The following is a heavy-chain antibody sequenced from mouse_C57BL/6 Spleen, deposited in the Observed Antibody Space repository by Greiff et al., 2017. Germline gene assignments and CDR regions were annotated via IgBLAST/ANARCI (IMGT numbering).Heavy chain of an antibody. CDR3: ARGTTVVARYFDV. J-gene: IGHJ1*03. CDR2: ISSGSSTI. V-gene: IGHV5-17*01. CDR1: GFTFSDYG. D-gene: IGHD1-1*01. Sequence: EVKVEESGGGLVKPGGSLKLSCAASGFTFSDYGMHWVRQAPEKGLEWVAYISSGSSTIYYADKVKGRFTFSRDNAKNTLFQQMTRLRSEDTAMYYCARGTTVVARYFDVWGTGTTVTVSS.